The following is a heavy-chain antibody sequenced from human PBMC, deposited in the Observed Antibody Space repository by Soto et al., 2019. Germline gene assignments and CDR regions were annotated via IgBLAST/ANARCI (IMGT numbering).Heavy chain of an antibody. CDR1: GGSISSSSYY. CDR2: IYYSGST. J-gene: IGHJ4*02. CDR3: ARLSHYYDSSGYYYPYYFDY. V-gene: IGHV4-39*01. Sequence: SETLSLTCTVSGGSISSSSYYWGWIRQPPGKGLEWIGSIYYSGSTYYNPSLKSRVTISVDTSKNQFSLKLSSVTAADTAVYYCARLSHYYDSSGYYYPYYFDYWGQGTLVTVSS. D-gene: IGHD3-22*01.